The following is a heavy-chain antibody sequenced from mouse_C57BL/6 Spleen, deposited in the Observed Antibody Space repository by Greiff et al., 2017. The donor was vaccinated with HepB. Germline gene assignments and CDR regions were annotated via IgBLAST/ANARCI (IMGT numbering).Heavy chain of an antibody. Sequence: EVQLQQSGPELVKPGASVKISCKASGYSFTGYYMNWVKQSPEKSLEWIGEINPSTGGTTYNQKFKAKATLTVDKSSSTAYMQLKSLTSEDSAVYYCARALPKTWFAYWGQGTLVTVSA. CDR1: GYSFTGYY. CDR2: INPSTGGT. V-gene: IGHV1-42*01. J-gene: IGHJ3*01. CDR3: ARALPKTWFAY.